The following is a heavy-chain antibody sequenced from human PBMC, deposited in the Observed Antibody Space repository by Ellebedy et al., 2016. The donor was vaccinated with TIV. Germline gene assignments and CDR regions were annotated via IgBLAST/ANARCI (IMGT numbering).Heavy chain of an antibody. CDR2: INAGNGNT. Sequence: ASVKVSXKASGYTFTSYAMHWVRQAPGQRLEWMGWINAGNGNTKYSQKFQGRVTITRDTSASTAYMELRSLRSDDTAVYYCARRGDKAGGMDVWGQGTTVTVSS. CDR3: ARRGDKAGGMDV. V-gene: IGHV1-3*01. J-gene: IGHJ6*02. CDR1: GYTFTSYA. D-gene: IGHD3-16*01.